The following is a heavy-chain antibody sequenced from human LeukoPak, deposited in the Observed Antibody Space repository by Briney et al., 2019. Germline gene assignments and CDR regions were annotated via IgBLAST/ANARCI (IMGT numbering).Heavy chain of an antibody. CDR3: AKDIGLGYCSGGSCLDYYYYYYMDV. J-gene: IGHJ6*03. Sequence: GGSLRLSCTVSGFTVSSNSMSWVRQAPGKGLEWVSFIYSDNTHYSDSVKGRFTISRDNSKNTLYLQMNSLRAEDTAVYYCAKDIGLGYCSGGSCLDYYYYYYMDVWGKGTTVTISS. CDR2: IYSDNT. CDR1: GFTVSSNS. D-gene: IGHD2-15*01. V-gene: IGHV3-53*01.